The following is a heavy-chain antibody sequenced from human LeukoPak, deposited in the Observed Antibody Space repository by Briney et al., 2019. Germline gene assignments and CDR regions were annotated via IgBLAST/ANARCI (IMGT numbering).Heavy chain of an antibody. Sequence: PGRSLRLSCAASGFTFSSYGMHWVRQAPGKGLEWVAVISYDGSNKYCADSVKGRFTISRDNSKNTLYLQMNSLRAEDTAVYYCASQIIGGYSYGYDYWGQGTLVTVSS. J-gene: IGHJ4*02. CDR2: ISYDGSNK. CDR1: GFTFSSYG. D-gene: IGHD5-18*01. V-gene: IGHV3-30*03. CDR3: ASQIIGGYSYGYDY.